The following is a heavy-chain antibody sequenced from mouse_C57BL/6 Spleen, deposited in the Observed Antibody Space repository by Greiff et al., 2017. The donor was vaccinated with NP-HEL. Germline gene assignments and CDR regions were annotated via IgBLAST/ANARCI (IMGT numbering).Heavy chain of an antibody. V-gene: IGHV2-2*01. CDR3: ARNPTVVDYYAMDD. CDR2: IWSGGST. Sequence: VQLQESGPGLVQPSQSLSITCTVSGFSLTSYGVHWVRQSPGKGLEWLGVIWSGGSTDYNAAFISRLSISKDNSKSQVFFKMNSLQADDTAIYYCARNPTVVDYYAMDDWGQGTSVTVSS. J-gene: IGHJ4*01. D-gene: IGHD1-1*01. CDR1: GFSLTSYG.